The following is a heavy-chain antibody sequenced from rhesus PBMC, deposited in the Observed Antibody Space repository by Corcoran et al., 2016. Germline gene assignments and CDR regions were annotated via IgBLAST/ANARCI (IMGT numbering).Heavy chain of an antibody. CDR1: GAPIDDYKY. J-gene: IGHJ3*01. V-gene: IGHV4-143*01. Sequence: QVQLQESGPALVQPSETLSLTCTVSGAPIDDYKYWSWIRQAPGKGLEWIGGGYCYSPTTSSTPPLKSRLTFSKDTSKTQFSLKLNSVTAADTAVYYCARRYPYNSGWPDAFDFWGQGLWVTVSS. CDR2: GYCYSPTT. D-gene: IGHD6-31*01. CDR3: ARRYPYNSGWPDAFDF.